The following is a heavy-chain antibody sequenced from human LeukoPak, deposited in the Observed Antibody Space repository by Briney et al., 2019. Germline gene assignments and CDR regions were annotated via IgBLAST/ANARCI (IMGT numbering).Heavy chain of an antibody. D-gene: IGHD6-13*01. CDR2: INPNSGGT. J-gene: IGHJ5*02. V-gene: IGHV1-2*02. Sequence: EASVKVSCKASGYTFTGYYMHWVRQAPGQGLEWMGWINPNSGGTNYAQKFQGRVTMTRDTSISTAYMELSRLRSDDTAVYYCARGVAALGYHWFDPWGQGTLVTVSS. CDR1: GYTFTGYY. CDR3: ARGVAALGYHWFDP.